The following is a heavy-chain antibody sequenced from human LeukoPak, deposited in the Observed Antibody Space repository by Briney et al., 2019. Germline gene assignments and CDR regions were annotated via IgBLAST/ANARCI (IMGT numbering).Heavy chain of an antibody. CDR2: MRYDGKTE. CDR1: GFPFSSYG. CDR3: AKDLNTVVMQYFDS. Sequence: GGSLRPSCTGSGFPFSSYGMHWVRQTPGRGLEWVAFMRYDGKTEYYADSVKGRFTIAREDSHSTVPLHMKGLRPDDAAVYFCAKDLNTVVMQYFDSWGQGTLVSVSS. V-gene: IGHV3-30*02. J-gene: IGHJ4*02. D-gene: IGHD2-21*01.